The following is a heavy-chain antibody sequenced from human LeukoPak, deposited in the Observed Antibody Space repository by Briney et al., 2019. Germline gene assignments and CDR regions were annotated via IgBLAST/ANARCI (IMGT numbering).Heavy chain of an antibody. Sequence: ASVKVSCKASGYTFTGYYMHWVRQAPGQGLEWMGWINPNSGGTNYAQKFQARVTMTRDTSISTAYMELSRLRSDDTAVYCCARDLRYCSGGSCYTPYQFDPWGQGPLVTVSS. CDR2: INPNSGGT. D-gene: IGHD2-15*01. V-gene: IGHV1-2*02. CDR3: ARDLRYCSGGSCYTPYQFDP. CDR1: GYTFTGYY. J-gene: IGHJ5*02.